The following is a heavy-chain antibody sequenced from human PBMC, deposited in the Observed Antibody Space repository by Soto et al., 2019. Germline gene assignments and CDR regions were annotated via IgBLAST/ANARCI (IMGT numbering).Heavy chain of an antibody. CDR3: ARDDYGDYPDYFDY. CDR1: GFTFSSYA. J-gene: IGHJ4*02. D-gene: IGHD4-17*01. CDR2: ISYDGSNK. Sequence: QVQLVESGGGVVQPGRSLRLSCAASGFTFSSYAMHWVRQAPGKGLEWVAVISYDGSNKYYADSVKGRFTISRDNSKNTLYLQMNSLRAEDTAVYYCARDDYGDYPDYFDYWGQGTLVTVSS. V-gene: IGHV3-30-3*01.